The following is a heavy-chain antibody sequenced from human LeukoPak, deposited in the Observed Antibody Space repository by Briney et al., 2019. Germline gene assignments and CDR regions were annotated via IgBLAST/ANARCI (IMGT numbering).Heavy chain of an antibody. CDR3: ARDGGRFVPAVRNWLDP. CDR1: GFTFSDYY. Sequence: GGSLRLSCAASGFTFSDYYMSWVRQAPGKGLEWVSYISSSGSTIYYADSVKGRFTISRDNAKNSLYLQMTSLTAEDTAVYYCARDGGRFVPAVRNWLDPWGQGTLVTVSS. D-gene: IGHD2-2*01. CDR2: ISSSGSTI. J-gene: IGHJ5*02. V-gene: IGHV3-11*04.